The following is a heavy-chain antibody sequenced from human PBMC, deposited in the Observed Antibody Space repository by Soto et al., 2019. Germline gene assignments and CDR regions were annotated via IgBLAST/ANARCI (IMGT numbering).Heavy chain of an antibody. CDR1: GASFSGYY. D-gene: IGHD2-2*01. CDR2: INHSGST. Sequence: SETLSLTCAVYGASFSGYYWSWIRQPPGKGLEWIGEINHSGSTNYNPSLKSRVTISVDTSKNQFSLKLSSVTAADTAVYYCARGDCSSTSCYGTNWFDPWGQGTLVTVSS. J-gene: IGHJ5*02. CDR3: ARGDCSSTSCYGTNWFDP. V-gene: IGHV4-34*01.